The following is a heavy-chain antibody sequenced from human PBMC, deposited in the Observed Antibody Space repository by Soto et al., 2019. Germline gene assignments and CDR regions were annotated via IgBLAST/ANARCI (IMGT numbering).Heavy chain of an antibody. D-gene: IGHD5-18*01. J-gene: IGHJ4*02. Sequence: QVQLVQSGAEVKKPGSSVKVTCKASGGTFSSNAISWVRQAPGQGLEWMGGIIPIFGTAHYAQKFQGRVTITADESTSRDSMELSSLKSEDKAVYYCATGGRGYSSATRFSCEFWGKGTLVTVSS. CDR1: GGTFSSNA. CDR2: IIPIFGTA. CDR3: ATGGRGYSSATRFSCEF. V-gene: IGHV1-69*12.